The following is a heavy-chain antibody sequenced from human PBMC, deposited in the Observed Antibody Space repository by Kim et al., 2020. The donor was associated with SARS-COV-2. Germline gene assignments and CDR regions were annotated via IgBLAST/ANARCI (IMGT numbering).Heavy chain of an antibody. CDR3: ARLVMVYAITNAFEI. D-gene: IGHD2-8*01. CDR1: GGSISSYY. CDR2: IYYSGST. V-gene: IGHV4-59*08. J-gene: IGHJ3*02. Sequence: SETLSLTCTVSGGSISSYYWSWIRQPPGKGLEWIGYIYYSGSTNYNPSLKSRVTISVDTSKNQFSLKLSSVTAADTAVYYCARLVMVYAITNAFEIWGQGTMVTVSS.